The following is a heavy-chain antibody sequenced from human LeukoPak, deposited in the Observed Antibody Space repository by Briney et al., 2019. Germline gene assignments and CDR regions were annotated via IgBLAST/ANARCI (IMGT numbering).Heavy chain of an antibody. J-gene: IGHJ4*02. V-gene: IGHV5-51*01. Sequence: GESLKISCKGSGYSFTSYWIGWVRQMPGKGLEWMGIIYPGDSDTRYSPSFQGQVTISDDKSISTASLQWSSLSASDTAMYYCARSRMDCSSSGCYSGHFDYWAQATLATAS. CDR3: ARSRMDCSSSGCYSGHFDY. CDR1: GYSFTSYW. D-gene: IGHD2-2*01. CDR2: IYPGDSDT.